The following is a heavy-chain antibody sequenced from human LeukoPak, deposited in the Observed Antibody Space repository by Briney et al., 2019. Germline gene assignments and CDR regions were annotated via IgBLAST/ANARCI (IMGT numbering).Heavy chain of an antibody. CDR1: GGSISSYY. V-gene: IGHV4-4*07. CDR2: IYTGGST. J-gene: IGHJ5*02. D-gene: IGHD3-9*01. Sequence: SETLSLTCTVSGGSISSYYWSWIRQPAGKGLEWIGRIYTGGSTNYNPSLKSRVTMSIDTSKNQFSLKLSSVTAADTAVYYCARSYDISTGGWFDPWGQGTLVTVSS. CDR3: ARSYDISTGGWFDP.